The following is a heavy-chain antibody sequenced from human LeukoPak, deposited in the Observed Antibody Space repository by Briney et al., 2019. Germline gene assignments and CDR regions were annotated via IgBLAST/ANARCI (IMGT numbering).Heavy chain of an antibody. V-gene: IGHV3-23*01. CDR3: AGLYGDYLGYFDY. CDR1: GFTFSSYA. D-gene: IGHD4-17*01. Sequence: GGSLRLSCAASGFTFSSYAMSWVRQAPGKGLEWVSGITGSGGNTYYADSVKGRFTISRDNSKNTVYLQMGSLRAEDTAVYYCAGLYGDYLGYFDYWGQGTLVTVSS. J-gene: IGHJ4*02. CDR2: ITGSGGNT.